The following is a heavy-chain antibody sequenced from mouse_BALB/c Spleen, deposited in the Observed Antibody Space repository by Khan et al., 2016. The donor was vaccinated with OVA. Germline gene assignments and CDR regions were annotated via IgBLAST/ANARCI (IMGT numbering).Heavy chain of an antibody. D-gene: IGHD1-1*01. CDR3: GKQYYGSSWFTY. V-gene: IGHV2-3*01. CDR1: NFSLTNYG. J-gene: IGHJ3*01. CDR2: IWGDGST. Sequence: VQLQESGPGLVAPSQSLSITCTVSNFSLTNYGVSWVRQPPGKGLEWLGVIWGDGSTNYPSALISRLSIITDNSKSQAFLKLNSLQTDDTATYYCGKQYYGSSWFTYWGQGTLVTVSA.